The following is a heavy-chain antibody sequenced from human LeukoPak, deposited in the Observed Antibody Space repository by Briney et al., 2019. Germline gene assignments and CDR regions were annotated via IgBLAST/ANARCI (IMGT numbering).Heavy chain of an antibody. CDR1: CYTFNSYG. J-gene: IGHJ4*02. V-gene: IGHV1-18*01. Sequence: GGSVKVSCKASCYTFNSYGISWGGQAPGQGVGVSGWISAYNGNTNYAQKLQGRVTMTTDTSTSTAYMELRSLRSDDTAVYYCARALATVTTFLYWGQGTLVTVSS. D-gene: IGHD4-17*01. CDR2: ISAYNGNT. CDR3: ARALATVTTFLY.